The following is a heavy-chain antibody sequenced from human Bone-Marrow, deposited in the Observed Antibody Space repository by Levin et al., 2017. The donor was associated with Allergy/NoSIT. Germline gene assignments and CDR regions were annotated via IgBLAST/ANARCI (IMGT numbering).Heavy chain of an antibody. CDR3: PRDLALYSSGDKVGNWFDP. D-gene: IGHD6-19*01. J-gene: IGHJ5*02. Sequence: SQTLSLTCSVSGDSVSSSNWWTWVRQPPGKGLEWIAEIYDRGTTNYNPSLKSRVTISVDESKNQFSLKLTSVTAAATAGYYCPRDLALYSSGDKVGNWFDPGGQGTLVTVSS. V-gene: IGHV4-4*02. CDR2: IYDRGTT. CDR1: GDSVSSSNW.